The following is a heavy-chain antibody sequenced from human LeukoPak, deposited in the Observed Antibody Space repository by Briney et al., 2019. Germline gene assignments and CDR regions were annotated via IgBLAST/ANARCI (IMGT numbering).Heavy chain of an antibody. CDR3: ARVAYGYSSGWYLDY. D-gene: IGHD6-19*01. CDR1: GGSISSYY. Sequence: SETLSLTRTVSGGSISSYYWSWIRQPPGKGLEWIGYIYYSGSTNYNPSLKSRVTISVDTSKNQFSLKLSSVTAADTAVYYCARVAYGYSSGWYLDYWGQGTLVTVSS. CDR2: IYYSGST. J-gene: IGHJ4*02. V-gene: IGHV4-59*01.